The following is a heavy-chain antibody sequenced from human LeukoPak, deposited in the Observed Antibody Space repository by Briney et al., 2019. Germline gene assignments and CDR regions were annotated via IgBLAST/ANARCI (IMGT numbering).Heavy chain of an antibody. V-gene: IGHV5-51*01. CDR3: ARLVNRGGDCYSCGWFDP. CDR2: IFPDDSDT. J-gene: IGHJ5*02. CDR1: GYDFNNYW. Sequence: GESLKISCKGSGYDFNNYWIGWVRQMPGEGLEWMGIIFPDDSDTRYSPSFQGQVTISADKSISTAYLQWSSLKASDTAMYYCARLVNRGGDCYSCGWFDPWGQGTLVTVSS. D-gene: IGHD2-21*02.